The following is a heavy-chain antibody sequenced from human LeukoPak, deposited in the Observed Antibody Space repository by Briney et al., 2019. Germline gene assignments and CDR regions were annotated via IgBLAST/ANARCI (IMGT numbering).Heavy chain of an antibody. D-gene: IGHD2/OR15-2a*01. J-gene: IGHJ5*02. CDR2: IWYDGINK. CDR3: AKEWSTNWFDP. V-gene: IGHV3-33*06. Sequence: PGGSLRLSCAASGFTFSSYGMHWVRQAPGKGLEWVAVIWYDGINKYYADSVKGRFTISRDNSKNTLYLQMNSMRAEDTAVYYCAKEWSTNWFDPWGQGTLVTVSS. CDR1: GFTFSSYG.